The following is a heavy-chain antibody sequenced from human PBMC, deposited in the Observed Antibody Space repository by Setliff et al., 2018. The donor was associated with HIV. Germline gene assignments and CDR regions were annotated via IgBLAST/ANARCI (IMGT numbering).Heavy chain of an antibody. CDR3: ARGLPADGYAFDL. CDR2: INVHNGDT. CDR1: GYRFSSYG. Sequence: WASVKVSCKASGYRFSSYGITWVRHAPGQGLEWMGWINVHNGDTKFAQRFQDRLTMITDTSTTTAYMDLRSLRSDDTAVYYCARGLPADGYAFDLWGQGTMVTVSS. J-gene: IGHJ3*01. V-gene: IGHV1-18*01. D-gene: IGHD6-13*01.